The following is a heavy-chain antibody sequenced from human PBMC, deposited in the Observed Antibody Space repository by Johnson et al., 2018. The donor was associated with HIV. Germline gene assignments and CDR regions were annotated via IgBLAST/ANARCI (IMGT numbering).Heavy chain of an antibody. V-gene: IGHV3-7*03. CDR3: GRGMAAAN. CDR1: GFTFSTHW. J-gene: IGHJ3*01. CDR2: INPDGSQK. Sequence: VQLVESGGGLVQPGGSLRLSCAASGFTFSTHWMSWVRQVPGKRPEWLDNINPDGSQKYYVDSVTGRFTIARDNADNSLSLQMNSLTVDDTAIYYCGRGMAAANWGQGTMVTVSS. D-gene: IGHD6-13*01.